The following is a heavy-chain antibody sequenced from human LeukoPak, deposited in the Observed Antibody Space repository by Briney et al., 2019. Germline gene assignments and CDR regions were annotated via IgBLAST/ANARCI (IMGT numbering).Heavy chain of an antibody. D-gene: IGHD6-25*01. V-gene: IGHV4/OR15-8*01. Sequence: SETLSLTCRVSGGSISDNITWGWVRQPPGKGLEWRANIHDDGKTTPNPSLRGRLTISHDRSKNQFSLKVSSVTAADTAFYYCARVLTAAGLDLWGQGILVTVSS. J-gene: IGHJ5*02. CDR3: ARVLTAAGLDL. CDR1: GGSISDNIT. CDR2: IHDDGKT.